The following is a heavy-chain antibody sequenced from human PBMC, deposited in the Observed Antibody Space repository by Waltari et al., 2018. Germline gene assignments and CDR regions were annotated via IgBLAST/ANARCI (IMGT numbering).Heavy chain of an antibody. CDR3: AHNQLVEGYFDY. D-gene: IGHD6-6*01. J-gene: IGHJ4*02. V-gene: IGHV2-5*01. Sequence: ALEWLALIYWNDDKRYSPSLKSRLTITKDTSKNQVVLTMTNMDPVDTATYYCAHNQLVEGYFDYWGQGTLVTVSS. CDR2: IYWNDDK.